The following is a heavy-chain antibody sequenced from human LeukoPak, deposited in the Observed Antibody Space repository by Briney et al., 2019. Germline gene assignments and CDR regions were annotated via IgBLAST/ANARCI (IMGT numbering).Heavy chain of an antibody. D-gene: IGHD6-13*01. V-gene: IGHV3-23*01. Sequence: GGSLRLSCAASGFTFSSYAMSWVRQAPGKGLEWVSAISGSGDSTYYGDSVKGRFTISRDNSKNTLYLRMNSLRAEDTAVYYCAKTRPLDSSSWSHGDYWGQGTLVTVSS. CDR1: GFTFSSYA. CDR3: AKTRPLDSSSWSHGDY. CDR2: ISGSGDST. J-gene: IGHJ4*02.